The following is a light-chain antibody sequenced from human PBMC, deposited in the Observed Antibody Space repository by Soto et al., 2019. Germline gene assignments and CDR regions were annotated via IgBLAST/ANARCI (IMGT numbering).Light chain of an antibody. CDR3: MEALQTPWT. CDR2: LGS. J-gene: IGKJ1*01. Sequence: DIVMTQSPVSLPVTAGEPASISCRSSQSLLHSNGYSYLDWFLQRPGQSPQLLIYLGSNRAPGVPDRFSGSGSGTDFTLKISRVEAEDVGVYYCMEALQTPWTFGQGTKVDIK. V-gene: IGKV2-28*01. CDR1: QSLLHSNGYSY.